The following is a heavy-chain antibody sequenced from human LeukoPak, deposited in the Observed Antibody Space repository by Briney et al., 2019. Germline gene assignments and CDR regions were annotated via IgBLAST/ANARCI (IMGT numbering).Heavy chain of an antibody. V-gene: IGHV4-34*01. CDR1: GGSFSGYY. Sequence: SETLSLTCAVYGGSFSGYYWSWIRQPPGKGLEWIGEINHSGSTNYNPSLKSRVTISVDTSKNQFSLKLSSVTAADTAVYYCARWRSYTSGYYYVGHFDYWGQGTLVTVSS. D-gene: IGHD3-22*01. J-gene: IGHJ4*02. CDR2: INHSGST. CDR3: ARWRSYTSGYYYVGHFDY.